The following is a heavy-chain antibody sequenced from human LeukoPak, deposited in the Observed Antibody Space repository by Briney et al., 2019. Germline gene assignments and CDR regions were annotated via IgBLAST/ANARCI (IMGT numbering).Heavy chain of an antibody. CDR2: ISYDGSNK. V-gene: IGHV3-30*03. J-gene: IGHJ4*02. Sequence: GRSLRLSCAASGFTFSSYGMHWVRQAPGKGLEWVAVISYDGSNKYYADSVKGRFTTSRDNSKNTLYLQMNSLRAEDTPVYYCSGNYYDSSGYYHYGDYFGYWGQGTLVTVSS. CDR3: SGNYYDSSGYYHYGDYFGY. CDR1: GFTFSSYG. D-gene: IGHD3-22*01.